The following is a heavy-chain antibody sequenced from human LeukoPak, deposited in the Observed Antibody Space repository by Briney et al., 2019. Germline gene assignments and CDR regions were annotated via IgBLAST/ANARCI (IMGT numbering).Heavy chain of an antibody. CDR1: GGSLSSYY. J-gene: IGHJ5*02. Sequence: SETLSLTCPVSGGSLSSYYWSWLRQPPGKGLEWVGYIYYSGSTDYNPSLKSRVTISVDTSKNQSTLKLSSVTAANTAVYYCARHGRYYDFWSGYSQPDWFDPWGQGTLVTVSS. D-gene: IGHD3-3*01. CDR3: ARHGRYYDFWSGYSQPDWFDP. V-gene: IGHV4-59*08. CDR2: IYYSGST.